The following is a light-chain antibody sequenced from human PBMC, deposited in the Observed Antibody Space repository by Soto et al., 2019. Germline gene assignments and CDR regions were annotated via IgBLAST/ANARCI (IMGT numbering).Light chain of an antibody. CDR1: SSDVGGYNY. CDR3: SSYTSSSTLV. V-gene: IGLV2-14*01. Sequence: SALTQHASVSGSHGQSITISCTGTSSDVGGYNYVSWYQQHPGKAPKLMIYEVSNRPSGVSNRFSGSKSGNTASLTISGLQAEDEADYYCSSYTSSSTLVFGGGTKLTVL. CDR2: EVS. J-gene: IGLJ2*01.